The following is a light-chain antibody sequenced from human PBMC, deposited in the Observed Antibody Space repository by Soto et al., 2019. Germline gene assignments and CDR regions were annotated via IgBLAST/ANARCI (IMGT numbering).Light chain of an antibody. Sequence: QSVLSQPASVSGSPGQSIAISCTGASSDVGGYNYVSWYQQHPGKAPRLMIYDVSNRPSGVSDRFSGSKSGNTASLTISGLQAEDEAEYYCSSYTSSSTYVFGTGTKVPV. V-gene: IGLV2-14*01. CDR3: SSYTSSSTYV. CDR1: SSDVGGYNY. J-gene: IGLJ1*01. CDR2: DVS.